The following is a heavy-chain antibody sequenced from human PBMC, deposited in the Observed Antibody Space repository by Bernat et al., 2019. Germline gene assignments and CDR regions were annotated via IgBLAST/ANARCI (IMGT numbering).Heavy chain of an antibody. J-gene: IGHJ4*02. CDR1: GFTFSNPW. Sequence: EVQLVESGGGLVKPGGSLRLSCAASGFTFSNPWMNWVRQAPGRGLEFVGRIKSKTDGGTAEYPAPVKDRFTISRDDSKNTLYLQMNSLKTEDTAVYYCTTDYYDSSGYFTFGYWGQGILVTVSS. D-gene: IGHD3-22*01. CDR2: IKSKTDGGTA. V-gene: IGHV3-15*01. CDR3: TTDYYDSSGYFTFGY.